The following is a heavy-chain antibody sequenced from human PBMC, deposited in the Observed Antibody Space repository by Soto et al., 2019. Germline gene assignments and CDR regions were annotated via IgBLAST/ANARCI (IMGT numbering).Heavy chain of an antibody. V-gene: IGHV1-2*02. J-gene: IGHJ5*02. D-gene: IGHD6-13*01. CDR3: AGATADIAAAFNWFDP. CDR2: INPNSGGT. Sequence: ASVKVSCKASGYTFTGYYMHWVRQAPGQGLEWMGWINPNSGGTNYAQKFQGRVTMTRDTSISTAYMELSRLRSDDTAVYYCAGATADIAAAFNWFDPWGQGTLVTVSS. CDR1: GYTFTGYY.